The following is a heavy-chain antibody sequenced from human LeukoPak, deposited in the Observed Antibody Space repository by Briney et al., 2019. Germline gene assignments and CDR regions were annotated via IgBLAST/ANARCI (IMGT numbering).Heavy chain of an antibody. D-gene: IGHD2-2*01. V-gene: IGHV3-33*06. Sequence: PGRSLRLSCAASGFTFSSYGLHWVRQAPGKGLEWVAVIWSDGIKENYADSVKGRFTISRDNSKNTVDLQMNSLRVEDTAVYYCAKDYPPEGPNIVVVPGAVYYYMDVWGKGTTVTVSS. CDR2: IWSDGIKE. CDR1: GFTFSSYG. J-gene: IGHJ6*03. CDR3: AKDYPPEGPNIVVVPGAVYYYMDV.